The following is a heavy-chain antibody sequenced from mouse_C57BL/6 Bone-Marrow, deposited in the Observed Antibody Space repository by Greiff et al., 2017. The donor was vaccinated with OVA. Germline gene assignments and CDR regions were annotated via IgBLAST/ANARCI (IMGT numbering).Heavy chain of an antibody. J-gene: IGHJ2*01. CDR3: AREFFYNGSPYFDY. CDR1: GYTFTSYC. CDR2: INPGNGGT. V-gene: IGHV1-53*01. Sequence: QVQLQQSGTELVKPGASVKLSCKASGYTFTSYCMHWVKQRPGQGLEWIGNINPGNGGTNSTAKFKSKATLTVDKSSSTAYMQLSILTSEDSAVYYCAREFFYNGSPYFDYWGQGTTLTVSA. D-gene: IGHD1-1*01.